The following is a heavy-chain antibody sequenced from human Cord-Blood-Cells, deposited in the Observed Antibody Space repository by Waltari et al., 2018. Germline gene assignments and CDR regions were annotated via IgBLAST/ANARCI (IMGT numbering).Heavy chain of an antibody. Sequence: EVQLLESGGGLVQPGGSLRLSCAASGFTFSSLDISWVGQAPGKGLEWVAAISGSGGSTYYADSVKGRFTISRDNSKNTLYLQMNSLRAEDTAVYYCAKVRSGSYYYWGQGTLVTVSS. D-gene: IGHD1-26*01. V-gene: IGHV3-23*01. CDR3: AKVRSGSYYY. J-gene: IGHJ4*02. CDR1: GFTFSSLD. CDR2: ISGSGGST.